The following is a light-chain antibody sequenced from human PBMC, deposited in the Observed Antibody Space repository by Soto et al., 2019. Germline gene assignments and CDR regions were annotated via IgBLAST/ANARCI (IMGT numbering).Light chain of an antibody. CDR3: QQYNSLYT. CDR1: QSVSSN. Sequence: EIVMTQSPATLSVSPGERAILSCRVSQSVSSNLAWYQQKPGQAPRLLIYGASTRATGIPARFSGSGSGTEFTLTISSLQSEDFATYYCQQYNSLYTFGQGTKLEIK. CDR2: GAS. V-gene: IGKV3-15*01. J-gene: IGKJ2*01.